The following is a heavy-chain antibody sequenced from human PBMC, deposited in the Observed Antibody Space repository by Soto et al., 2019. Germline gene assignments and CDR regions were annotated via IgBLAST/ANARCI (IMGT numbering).Heavy chain of an antibody. Sequence: QVQLVQSGAEVKKPGASVKVSCKASGYTFTNYGFSWVRQAPGQGLELMGWISADNGDTNFAQKFRGRVTLTTDTATSTAYMELRSLRYGDTAVYYCARSSRYYGGDTDYWGQGTLVSVSS. CDR1: GYTFTNYG. J-gene: IGHJ4*02. D-gene: IGHD4-17*01. CDR2: ISADNGDT. V-gene: IGHV1-18*01. CDR3: ARSSRYYGGDTDY.